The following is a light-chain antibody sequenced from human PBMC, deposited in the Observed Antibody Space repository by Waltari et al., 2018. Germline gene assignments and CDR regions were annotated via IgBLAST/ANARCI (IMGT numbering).Light chain of an antibody. CDR1: QTVSSAY. Sequence: EIVLTQSPGILSLSPGERATLSCRASQTVSSAYLAWYQQKPGLAPRLVIYDSSSRATGIPDRFSGSWSVTDFTLTISRLEPEDFAVYYCQHYGTPPFTFGPGTRVEI. J-gene: IGKJ3*01. CDR2: DSS. V-gene: IGKV3-20*01. CDR3: QHYGTPPFT.